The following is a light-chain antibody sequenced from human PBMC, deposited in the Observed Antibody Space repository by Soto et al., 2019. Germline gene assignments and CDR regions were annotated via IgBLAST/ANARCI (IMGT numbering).Light chain of an antibody. J-gene: IGKJ2*02. CDR2: GAS. CDR3: QQYNNWPRT. V-gene: IGKV3-15*01. Sequence: EIVMTQSPATLSVSPGERATLSCRASQSVSRNLAWYQQKPGKAPRLLIYGASTRATGIPARFSGSGSGTEFTLTISSLQSEDFAVYYCQQYNNWPRTFGQGTKLEIK. CDR1: QSVSRN.